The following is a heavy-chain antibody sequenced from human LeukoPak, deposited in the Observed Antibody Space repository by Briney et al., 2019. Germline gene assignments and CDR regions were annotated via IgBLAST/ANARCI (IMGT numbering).Heavy chain of an antibody. CDR1: GFTFSDYY. Sequence: GGSLRLSCAASGFTFSDYYMSWVRQAPGMGLEWVSTIYRGGSSFYADSVKGRFTISRDNSKNTLYLQMDSLRAEDTAVYYCASDLSTRFDWGQGTQVTVAS. V-gene: IGHV3-66*01. CDR3: ASDLSTRFD. D-gene: IGHD3-10*01. J-gene: IGHJ4*02. CDR2: IYRGGSS.